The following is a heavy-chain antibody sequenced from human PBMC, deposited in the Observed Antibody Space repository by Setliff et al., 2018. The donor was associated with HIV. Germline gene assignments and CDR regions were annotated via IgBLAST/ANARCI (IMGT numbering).Heavy chain of an antibody. CDR2: MNPNSGNT. D-gene: IGHD1-26*01. J-gene: IGHJ4*02. Sequence: ASVKVSCKASEGTFSSYAVSWVRQAPGQGLEWMGWMNPNSGNTGYAQKFQGRVTMTRNTSISTAYMELSSLRSEETAVYYCASPNLNSGSYVWGQGTLVTVSS. CDR1: EGTFSSYA. V-gene: IGHV1-8*01. CDR3: ASPNLNSGSYV.